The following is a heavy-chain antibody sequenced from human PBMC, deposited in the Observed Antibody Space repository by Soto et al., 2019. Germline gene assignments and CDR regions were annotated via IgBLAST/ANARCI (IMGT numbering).Heavy chain of an antibody. CDR2: ISDDGSSK. J-gene: IGHJ6*02. CDR1: GFTFSNYG. D-gene: IGHD3-16*01. V-gene: IGHV3-30*03. CDR3: AGEPRGGAYDMDV. Sequence: PGGSLRLSCVASGFTFSNYGMHWVRQAPGKGLEWVAFISDDGSSKYYADSMRGRFTMSRDNSKRTLYLQMNSLRVEDTAVYYCAGEPRGGAYDMDVWGQGTTVTVSS.